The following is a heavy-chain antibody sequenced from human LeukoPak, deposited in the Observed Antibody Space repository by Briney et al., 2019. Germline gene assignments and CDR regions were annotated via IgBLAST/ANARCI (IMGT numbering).Heavy chain of an antibody. V-gene: IGHV3-23*01. CDR1: AFTFSSYA. CDR3: AKIQALVVVVPAAIPPDAFDI. D-gene: IGHD2-2*01. J-gene: IGHJ3*02. Sequence: ETGGSLRLSCAASAFTFSSYAMSRVRQAPGKGLEWVSAISGSGCSTYYADSVKGRFTISRDNSKNTLYLQMNSLRAEDTAVYYCAKIQALVVVVPAAIPPDAFDIWGQGTMVTVSS. CDR2: ISGSGCST.